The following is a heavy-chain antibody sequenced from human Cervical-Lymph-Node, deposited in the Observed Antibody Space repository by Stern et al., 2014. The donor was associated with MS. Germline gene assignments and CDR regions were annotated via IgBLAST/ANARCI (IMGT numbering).Heavy chain of an antibody. D-gene: IGHD4-23*01. CDR2: VSYNWTT. V-gene: IGHV4-59*01. J-gene: IGHJ4*02. CDR3: ARHSVGVKDFDS. Sequence: QVQLQESGPGLVKPSETLSLTCTVSGGSIRTFSWSWIRQPPGRGLECIGCVSYNWTTTHNPSPKSRVTMSVDTSKSQLSLRLHSVTAADTAVYYCARHSVGVKDFDSWGQGTLVTVSS. CDR1: GGSIRTFS.